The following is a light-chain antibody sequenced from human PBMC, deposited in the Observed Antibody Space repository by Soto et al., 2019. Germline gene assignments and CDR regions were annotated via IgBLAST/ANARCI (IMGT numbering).Light chain of an antibody. CDR3: QQYNNWPWT. Sequence: EIVLTQFPGTLSLSPGESTTLSCRASQSVGSSYLAWYQHKPGQAPRLLIYGATSRATGIPDRFSGSGSGTDFTLTISSLQSEDFAVYYCQQYNNWPWTFGQGTKVDVK. J-gene: IGKJ1*01. CDR2: GAT. V-gene: IGKV3-20*01. CDR1: QSVGSSY.